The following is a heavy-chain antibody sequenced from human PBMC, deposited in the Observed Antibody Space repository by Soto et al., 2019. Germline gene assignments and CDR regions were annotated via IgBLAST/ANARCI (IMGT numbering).Heavy chain of an antibody. CDR3: AHRPRGYAYYFDY. V-gene: IGHV2-5*02. CDR1: GFSLSTRGVA. CDR2: IYLDEDK. Sequence: QITLKESGPPLVKPTQTLTLTCTFSGFSLSTRGVAVGWFRQPPVKALEWLALIYLDEDKWYRPSLKSRLTITDYTSKNQVVLTMTNMDPVDTATYYCAHRPRGYAYYFDYGGQGTLVTVSS. D-gene: IGHD5-12*01. J-gene: IGHJ4*02.